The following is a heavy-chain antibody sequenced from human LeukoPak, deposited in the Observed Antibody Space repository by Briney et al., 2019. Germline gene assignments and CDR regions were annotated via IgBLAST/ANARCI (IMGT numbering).Heavy chain of an antibody. V-gene: IGHV3-30*03. Sequence: HPGRSLRLSCAASGFTFSSYGMHWVRQAPGKGLEWVAVISYDGSNKYYADSVKGRFTISRDNSKNTLYLQMNSLRAEDTAVYYCAREGGIVATITPEGIDYWGQGTLVTVSS. J-gene: IGHJ4*02. CDR3: AREGGIVATITPEGIDY. CDR1: GFTFSSYG. CDR2: ISYDGSNK. D-gene: IGHD5-12*01.